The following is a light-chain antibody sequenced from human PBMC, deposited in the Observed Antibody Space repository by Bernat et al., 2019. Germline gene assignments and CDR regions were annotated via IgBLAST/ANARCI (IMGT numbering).Light chain of an antibody. CDR2: DSS. Sequence: DIQMTQSPSSLSASVGGRVTITCRASQDISNYLNWYHQKPGKAPKLLIYDSSYLETGVPSRFSGSASRTFFTFTITSLQPEDIGTYYCQQYDNLPFTFGGGTNVEIK. V-gene: IGKV1-33*01. CDR1: QDISNY. J-gene: IGKJ4*01. CDR3: QQYDNLPFT.